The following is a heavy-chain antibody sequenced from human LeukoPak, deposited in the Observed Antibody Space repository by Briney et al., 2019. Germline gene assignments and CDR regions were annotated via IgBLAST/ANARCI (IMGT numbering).Heavy chain of an antibody. J-gene: IGHJ6*03. D-gene: IGHD6-13*01. Sequence: PGGSLRLSCAASGFTFSSYMMTWVRQAPGKGLEWVANIKPDGGEKFYVDSVRGRFTISRDNAKNSLYLQMNSLRAEDTAVYYCARVPYSSSWYYYYYMDVWGKGTTVTVSS. CDR2: IKPDGGEK. CDR1: GFTFSSYM. V-gene: IGHV3-7*01. CDR3: ARVPYSSSWYYYYYMDV.